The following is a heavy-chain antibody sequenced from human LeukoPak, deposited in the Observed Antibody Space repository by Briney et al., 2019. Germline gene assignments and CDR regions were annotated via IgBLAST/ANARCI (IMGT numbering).Heavy chain of an antibody. CDR3: ATDGAYYDFWSGYYSFDY. CDR1: GYTLTELS. CDR2: FDPEDGET. Sequence: ASVKVSCKVSGYTLTELSMHWVRQAPGKGLEWMGGFDPEDGETIYAQKFQGRVTMTEDTSTDTAYMELSSLRSGDTAVYYCATDGAYYDFWSGYYSFDYWGQGTLVTVSS. D-gene: IGHD3-3*01. J-gene: IGHJ4*02. V-gene: IGHV1-24*01.